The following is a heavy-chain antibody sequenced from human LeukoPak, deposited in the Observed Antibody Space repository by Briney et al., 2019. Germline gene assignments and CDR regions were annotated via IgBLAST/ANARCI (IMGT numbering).Heavy chain of an antibody. J-gene: IGHJ4*02. CDR2: IYYSGST. D-gene: IGHD2-8*01. CDR1: GGSISSYY. V-gene: IGHV4-59*01. Sequence: SETLSLTCTVSGGSISSYYWSWIRQPPGKGLEWVGYIYYSGSTNYNPSLKSRVPISADTSKNQFSLKLSSVTAGDTAVYYCARSKDICTNGVCSSDYWGQGTLVTVSS. CDR3: ARSKDICTNGVCSSDY.